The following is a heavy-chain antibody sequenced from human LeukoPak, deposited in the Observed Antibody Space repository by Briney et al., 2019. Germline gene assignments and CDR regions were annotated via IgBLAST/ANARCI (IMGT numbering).Heavy chain of an antibody. V-gene: IGHV4-30-4*08. J-gene: IGHJ4*02. CDR1: GGSISSGDYY. CDR3: AGLWFGDLLDRDQRYFDF. D-gene: IGHD3-10*01. Sequence: SETLSLTCTVSGGSISSGDYYWSWIRQPPGKGLEWIGYIYYSGSTYYNPSLKSRVTISVDTSKNQFSLKLSSVTAADTAVYYCAGLWFGDLLDRDQRYFDFWGQGTLVTVSS. CDR2: IYYSGST.